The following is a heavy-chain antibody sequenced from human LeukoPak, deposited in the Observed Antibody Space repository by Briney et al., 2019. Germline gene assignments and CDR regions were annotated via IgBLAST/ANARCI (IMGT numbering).Heavy chain of an antibody. Sequence: SETLSLTCTVSGGSISSHYWSWIRQPPGKGLEWIGYIYYSGSTNYNPSLKSRVTISVDTSKNQFSLKLSSVTAADTAVYYCARNSYEDAFDIWGRGTMVTVSS. CDR1: GGSISSHY. CDR3: ARNSYEDAFDI. J-gene: IGHJ3*02. D-gene: IGHD5-18*01. CDR2: IYYSGST. V-gene: IGHV4-59*11.